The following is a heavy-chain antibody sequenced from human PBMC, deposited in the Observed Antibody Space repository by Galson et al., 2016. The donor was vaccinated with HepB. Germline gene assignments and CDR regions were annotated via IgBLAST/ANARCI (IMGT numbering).Heavy chain of an antibody. CDR2: IKQDGGET. Sequence: SLRLSCAASGFPFSSYWMTWLRQAPGKGPEWVASIKQDGGETFYVDSVKGRFTISRDNAKNSLYLHMNSLRAEDAAVYYCAREDRATWVYWGQGTLVTASS. V-gene: IGHV3-7*03. CDR1: GFPFSSYW. D-gene: IGHD7-27*01. CDR3: AREDRATWVY. J-gene: IGHJ4*02.